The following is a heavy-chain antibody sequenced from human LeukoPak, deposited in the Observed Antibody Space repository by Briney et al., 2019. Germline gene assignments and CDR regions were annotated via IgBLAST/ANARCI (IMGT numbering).Heavy chain of an antibody. D-gene: IGHD3-10*01. Sequence: PGGSLRLSCAASGFTFSSYSMNWVRQAPGKGLEWVSSISSSSSYIYYADSVKGRFTISRDNAKNSLYLQMNSLRAEDTAVYYCQRVGSGRYYNEIVKTVDYWGQGTLVTVSS. CDR2: ISSSSSYI. CDR1: GFTFSSYS. J-gene: IGHJ4*02. V-gene: IGHV3-21*01. CDR3: QRVGSGRYYNEIVKTVDY.